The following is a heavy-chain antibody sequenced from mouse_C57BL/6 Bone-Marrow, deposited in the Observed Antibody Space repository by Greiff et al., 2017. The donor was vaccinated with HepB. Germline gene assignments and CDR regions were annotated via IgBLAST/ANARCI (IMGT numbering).Heavy chain of an antibody. D-gene: IGHD1-1*01. J-gene: IGHJ2*01. CDR2: IYPRSGNT. Sequence: VMLVESGAELARPGASVKLSCKASGYTFTSYGISWVKQRTGQGLEWIGEIYPRSGNTYYNEKFKGKATLTADKSSSTAYMELRSLTSEDSAVYFCARSLYYYGFDYWGQGTTLTVSS. CDR3: ARSLYYYGFDY. CDR1: GYTFTSYG. V-gene: IGHV1-81*01.